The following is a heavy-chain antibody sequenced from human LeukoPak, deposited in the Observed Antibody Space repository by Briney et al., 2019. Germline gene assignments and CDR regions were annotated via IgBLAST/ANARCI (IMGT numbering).Heavy chain of an antibody. Sequence: GGSLRLSCAASGFTFSTYSMHWVPQAPGKGLEWVSSIIANGDSTYYADSVKGRFTISRDNSKNTVYLQMNSLRDEDTAVYYCAKGAGGSYGLYYFDYWGQGTLVTVSS. J-gene: IGHJ4*02. V-gene: IGHV3-23*01. D-gene: IGHD5-24*01. CDR1: GFTFSTYS. CDR3: AKGAGGSYGLYYFDY. CDR2: IIANGDST.